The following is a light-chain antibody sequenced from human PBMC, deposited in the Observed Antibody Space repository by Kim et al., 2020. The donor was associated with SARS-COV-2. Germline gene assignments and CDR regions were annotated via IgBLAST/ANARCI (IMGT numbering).Light chain of an antibody. V-gene: IGLV2-14*03. CDR1: SSDVGGYNY. Sequence: HALTLSVTGTSSDVGGYNYVSWYQQHPGKAPKLMIYDVSNRPSGVSNRFSGSKSGNTASLTISGLQAEDEADYYCSSYTSSSTRVFGGGTQLTVL. CDR3: SSYTSSSTRV. CDR2: DVS. J-gene: IGLJ3*02.